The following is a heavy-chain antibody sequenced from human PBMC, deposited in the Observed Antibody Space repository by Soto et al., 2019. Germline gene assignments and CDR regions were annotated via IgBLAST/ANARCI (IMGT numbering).Heavy chain of an antibody. J-gene: IGHJ4*02. CDR1: GFTFSTYW. CDR2: INQDGSEK. Sequence: EVQLVESGGGLVQPGGSLRLSCAASGFTFSTYWMSWVRQAPGKGLEWVANINQDGSEKYYVDSVKGRFTISRDNAKNSLYLQMTSLRADDTAVYYCARARGWNIVIIPAASDYWGQGTLVTGSS. CDR3: ARARGWNIVIIPAASDY. V-gene: IGHV3-7*01. D-gene: IGHD2-2*01.